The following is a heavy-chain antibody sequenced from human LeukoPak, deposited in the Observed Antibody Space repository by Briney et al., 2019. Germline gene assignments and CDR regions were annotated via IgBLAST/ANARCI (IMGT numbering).Heavy chain of an antibody. CDR3: AKDRATMIGVIRTTPRGQLDY. D-gene: IGHD3-22*01. Sequence: PGGSLRLSCAASGFTFSSYEMNWVRQAPGKGLEWVSYISSSGSTIYYADSVKGRFTISRDNAKNSLYLQMNSLRAEDTAVYYCAKDRATMIGVIRTTPRGQLDYWGQGTLVTVSS. V-gene: IGHV3-48*03. J-gene: IGHJ4*02. CDR2: ISSSGSTI. CDR1: GFTFSSYE.